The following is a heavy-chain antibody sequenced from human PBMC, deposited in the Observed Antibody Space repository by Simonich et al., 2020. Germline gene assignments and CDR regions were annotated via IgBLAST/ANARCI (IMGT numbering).Heavy chain of an antibody. CDR2: INPNSGDT. V-gene: IGHV1-2*02. CDR1: GYTFTGYY. D-gene: IGHD6-13*01. CDR3: ARDSYSSWYFDL. J-gene: IGHJ2*01. Sequence: QVQLVQSGAEVKKPGPSVKVSCKASGYTFTGYYMHWVRQAPGQGLEWGGWINPNSGDTNYAQKLQGRVTMTRDTSISTAYMELSRLRSDDTAVYYCARDSYSSWYFDLWGRGTLVTVSS.